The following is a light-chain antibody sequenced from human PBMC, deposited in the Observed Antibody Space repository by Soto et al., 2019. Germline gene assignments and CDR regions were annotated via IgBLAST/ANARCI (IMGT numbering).Light chain of an antibody. V-gene: IGLV2-14*03. CDR1: SSDVGGYNY. CDR3: SSYTGSSTLV. J-gene: IGLJ2*01. Sequence: QSALTQPASVSGSPGQSITISCSGTSSDVGGYNYVSWSQQHPGKAPKLMIYDVSNRPSGVSNRFSGSKSGNTASLTISGLQAEDEADYYCSSYTGSSTLVFGGGTKLTVL. CDR2: DVS.